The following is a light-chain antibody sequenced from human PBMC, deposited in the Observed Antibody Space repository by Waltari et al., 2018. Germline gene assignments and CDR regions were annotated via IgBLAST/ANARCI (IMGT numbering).Light chain of an antibody. Sequence: SSELTQDPAVSVALGQTVRIPCQGDSLRSYYASWYQQTPGQATALVNNGKNNRPSGIPDRFSGSSSGNTASLTITGAQAEDEADYSCNSLDSSGIRVFGGGTKLTVL. V-gene: IGLV3-19*01. CDR3: NSLDSSGIRV. J-gene: IGLJ2*01. CDR2: GKN. CDR1: SLRSYY.